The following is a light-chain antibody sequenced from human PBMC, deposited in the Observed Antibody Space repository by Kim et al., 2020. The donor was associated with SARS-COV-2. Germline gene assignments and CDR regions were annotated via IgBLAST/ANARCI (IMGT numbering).Light chain of an antibody. CDR3: QQYNTWPRT. V-gene: IGKV3-15*01. CDR1: QSVCIN. CDR2: AAS. J-gene: IGKJ1*01. Sequence: VAPGERVTLSCRASQSVCINLAWYQQKPGQAPRLLISAASSRATGIPARFSGSGSGTEFTLTISSLQSEDFAVYYCQQYNTWPRTFGQGTKVDIK.